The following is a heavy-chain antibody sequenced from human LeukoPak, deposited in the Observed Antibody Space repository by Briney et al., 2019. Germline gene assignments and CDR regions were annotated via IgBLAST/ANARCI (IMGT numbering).Heavy chain of an antibody. V-gene: IGHV3-23*01. Sequence: GGSLRLSCATSGFAFSSYAMSWVRQPPGKGLEWVSVISRRDDYTYYADSVKGRFTISRDNSKNTLYLQMNTLRAEDTAVYYCANDYRSGSFHDFWGQGTLVTVSS. J-gene: IGHJ4*02. CDR1: GFAFSSYA. CDR2: ISRRDDYT. CDR3: ANDYRSGSFHDF. D-gene: IGHD3-10*01.